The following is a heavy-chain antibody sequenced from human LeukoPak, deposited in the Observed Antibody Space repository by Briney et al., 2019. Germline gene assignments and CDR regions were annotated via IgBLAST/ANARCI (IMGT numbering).Heavy chain of an antibody. CDR1: AFTFSSYW. V-gene: IGHV3-74*01. Sequence: GGSLRLSCAAYAFTFSSYWMHWVRQAPGKGRVWVLRINSDGRSTTYADSVKGPFTTYRDNTKNTLYLQMNRLRAEDMAVYYGARVPYSNSWYGGYNYWGQGTLVTVSS. CDR2: INSDGRST. CDR3: ARVPYSNSWYGGYNY. J-gene: IGHJ4*02. D-gene: IGHD6-13*01.